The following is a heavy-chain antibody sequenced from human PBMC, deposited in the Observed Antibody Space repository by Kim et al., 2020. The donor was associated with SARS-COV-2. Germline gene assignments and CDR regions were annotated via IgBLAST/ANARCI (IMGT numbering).Heavy chain of an antibody. D-gene: IGHD3-22*01. CDR3: AKGGSSYLFDS. J-gene: IGHJ4*02. V-gene: IGHV3-53*01. CDR1: GFTVSGNY. CDR2: IYSGGST. Sequence: GGSLRLSCAASGFTVSGNYLNWVRQAPGKGLEWVSVIYSGGSTNYADSVKGRFTISRDNSENTLYLQMNSLRVEYTAVYYCAKGGSSYLFDSWGQGTLVTVSS.